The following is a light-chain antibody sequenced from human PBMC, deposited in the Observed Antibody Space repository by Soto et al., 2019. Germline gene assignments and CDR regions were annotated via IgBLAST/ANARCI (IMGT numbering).Light chain of an antibody. J-gene: IGLJ2*01. CDR3: AAWDDSLNAVV. V-gene: IGLV1-44*01. CDR2: SNY. Sequence: QSVLTQPPSASGTPGQTVSISCSGSSSNIGSNTVNWYQQLPGPAPKVIIYSNYQRPSGVPDRFSGSRSGTSASLAISGLRSEDEADYYCAAWDDSLNAVVFGGGTKLTVL. CDR1: SSNIGSNT.